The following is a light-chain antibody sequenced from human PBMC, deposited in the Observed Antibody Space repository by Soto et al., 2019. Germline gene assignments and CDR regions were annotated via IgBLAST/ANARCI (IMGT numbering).Light chain of an antibody. CDR2: DVS. J-gene: IGKJ4*01. CDR3: QQYHRHLT. V-gene: IGKV1-5*01. CDR1: ESIVVW. Sequence: DIQMTQSPSTLSASVGDRVTITCRASESIVVWLAWYQQKPGKAPSLLIYDVSNLKSGVPSRFSGSGSGTEFTLTISSLQPDDFATYYCQQYHRHLTVGGGTKVDIK.